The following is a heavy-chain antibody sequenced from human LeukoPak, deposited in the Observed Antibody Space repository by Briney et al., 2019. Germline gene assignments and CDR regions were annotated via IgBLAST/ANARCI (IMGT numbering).Heavy chain of an antibody. CDR3: ARQPNAGAAGTLDY. D-gene: IGHD6-13*01. Sequence: GRSLRLSCAASGFTFSSYGMHWVRQAPGKGLEWVAVIWYDGSNKYYADSVKGRFTISRDNSKNTLYLQMNSLRAEDTAVYYCARQPNAGAAGTLDYWGQGTLVTVSS. V-gene: IGHV3-33*01. J-gene: IGHJ4*02. CDR2: IWYDGSNK. CDR1: GFTFSSYG.